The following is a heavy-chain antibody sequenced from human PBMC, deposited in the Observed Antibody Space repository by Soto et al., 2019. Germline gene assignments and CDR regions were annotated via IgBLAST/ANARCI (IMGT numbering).Heavy chain of an antibody. Sequence: SDSVKGRFTISRDNSKNTLYLQMNSLRAEDTAVYYCAKGVIYNSGWYSWDSNYHGMDVWGQGTTVTVAS. D-gene: IGHD6-19*01. J-gene: IGHJ6*02. V-gene: IGHV3-30*02. CDR3: AKGVIYNSGWYSWDSNYHGMDV.